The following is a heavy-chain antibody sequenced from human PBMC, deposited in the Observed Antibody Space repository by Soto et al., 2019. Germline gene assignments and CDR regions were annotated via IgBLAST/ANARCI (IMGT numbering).Heavy chain of an antibody. J-gene: IGHJ3*02. CDR1: GFTVSSSY. D-gene: IGHD6-19*01. V-gene: IGHV3-66*01. Sequence: GGSLRLSCAATGFTVSSSYMSWVRQAPGKGLEWVSGIYSSGNTYYADSAKGRFTISRDNSKNTLWLEMNSLRAEDTAVYYCARDLSKEVSGYTTAWYDAFDIWGQGTMVTVSS. CDR2: IYSSGNT. CDR3: ARDLSKEVSGYTTAWYDAFDI.